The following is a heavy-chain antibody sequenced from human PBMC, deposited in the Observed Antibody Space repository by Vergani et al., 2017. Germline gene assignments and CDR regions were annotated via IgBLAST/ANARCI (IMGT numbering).Heavy chain of an antibody. J-gene: IGHJ1*01. CDR1: VFTFSSYA. V-gene: IGHV3-23*01. Sequence: EVQLLESGGGLVQPGGSLRLSCASSVFTFSSYAMSWVRQAPGKGLEWVSAISGSGGSTYYADSVKGRFTISRYNSKNTLYLQMNSLRAEDTAVYYCAKEPLEGQLTGGFQHWGQGTLVTVSS. CDR2: ISGSGGST. D-gene: IGHD6-13*01. CDR3: AKEPLEGQLTGGFQH.